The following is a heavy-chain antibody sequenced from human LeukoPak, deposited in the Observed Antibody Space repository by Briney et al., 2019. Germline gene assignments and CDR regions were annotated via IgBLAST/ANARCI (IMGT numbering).Heavy chain of an antibody. D-gene: IGHD2-8*01. CDR2: ISYSGST. V-gene: IGHV4-61*01. Sequence: PSETLSLTCTVSGVSVSSGSYYWSWIRQPPGKGLEWIGYISYSGSTNYNPSLKSRVTISVDTSKNQFSLKLSSVTAADTAVYYCARDLGYCTNGVCHTRFDYWGQGTLVAVSS. CDR1: GVSVSSGSYY. CDR3: ARDLGYCTNGVCHTRFDY. J-gene: IGHJ4*02.